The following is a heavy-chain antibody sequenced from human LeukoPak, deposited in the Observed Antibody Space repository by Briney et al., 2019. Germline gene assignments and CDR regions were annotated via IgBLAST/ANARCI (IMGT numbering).Heavy chain of an antibody. D-gene: IGHD4/OR15-4a*01. CDR3: ARNWDGAIDY. CDR2: IIHSGST. J-gene: IGHJ4*02. V-gene: IGHV4-34*12. Sequence: PSETLSLTFSVHGGSFSDYYWNWIRQSPGKGLEWIGEIIHSGSTNYNPSLKSRVTISLVTSKHQFSLKLSSVTAADTAVYYCARNWDGAIDYWGQGTLVTVSS. CDR1: GGSFSDYY.